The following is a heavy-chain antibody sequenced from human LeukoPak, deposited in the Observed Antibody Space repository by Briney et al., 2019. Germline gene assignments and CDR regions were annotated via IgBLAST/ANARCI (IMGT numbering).Heavy chain of an antibody. Sequence: SETLSLTCTVSGGSISNYYWSWIRQPPGKGLEWIGYIYYSGSTNYNPSLKSRVTISVDTSKNQFSLKLSSVTAADTAVYYCARGTPEMAANDYWGQGTLVTVSS. D-gene: IGHD2-2*01. CDR1: GGSISNYY. J-gene: IGHJ4*02. V-gene: IGHV4-59*01. CDR2: IYYSGST. CDR3: ARGTPEMAANDY.